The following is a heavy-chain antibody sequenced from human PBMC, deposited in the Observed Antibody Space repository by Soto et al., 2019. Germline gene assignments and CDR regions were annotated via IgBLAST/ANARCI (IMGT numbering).Heavy chain of an antibody. J-gene: IGHJ4*02. V-gene: IGHV4-34*01. Sequence: SETLSLTCAVYGGSFSGYYWSWIRQPPGKGLEWIGEINHSGSTNYNPSLKSRVTISVDTSKNQFSLRLSSVTAEDTAVYYCAKGQCDPDCYVFDSWGQGTLVTVSS. CDR1: GGSFSGYY. CDR3: AKGQCDPDCYVFDS. D-gene: IGHD2-21*02. CDR2: INHSGST.